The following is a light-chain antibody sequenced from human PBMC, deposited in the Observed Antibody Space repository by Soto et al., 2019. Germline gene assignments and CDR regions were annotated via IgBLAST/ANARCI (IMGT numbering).Light chain of an antibody. Sequence: QSALTQSASVSGSPGQSITISCTGTSSDVGGYNYVSWYQQHPGKAPKLIIYDVSNRPSGVSTRFSGSKSGNTASLTISGLQVEDEADYSCSSYTSTNSWVFGGGTQLTVL. CDR3: SSYTSTNSWV. CDR2: DVS. CDR1: SSDVGGYNY. J-gene: IGLJ3*02. V-gene: IGLV2-14*01.